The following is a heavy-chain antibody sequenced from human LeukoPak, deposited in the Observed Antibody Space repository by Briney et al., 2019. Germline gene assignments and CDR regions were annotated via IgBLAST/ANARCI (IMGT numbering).Heavy chain of an antibody. Sequence: GGSLSLSCAASGLRFSNYAMNWVRQAPGKGLEWVSGIGGSGGSTYYADSVKGRFTMSRDNSENTVYLLMDSLRAEDTAVYYCAKVTQYYSGSSPHSASDVWGQGTMVTVSS. V-gene: IGHV3-23*01. CDR1: GLRFSNYA. D-gene: IGHD3-22*01. CDR2: IGGSGGST. CDR3: AKVTQYYSGSSPHSASDV. J-gene: IGHJ3*01.